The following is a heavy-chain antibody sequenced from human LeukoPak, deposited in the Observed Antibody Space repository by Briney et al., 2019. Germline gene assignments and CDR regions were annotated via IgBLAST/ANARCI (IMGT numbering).Heavy chain of an antibody. CDR2: IIPIFGTA. J-gene: IGHJ3*02. D-gene: IGHD3-22*01. CDR1: GGTFSSYA. V-gene: IGHV1-69*01. CDR3: ARHHHGVYYDSSGPYAFDI. Sequence: SVKVSCKAAGGTFSSYAISWVRQAPGQGLEWMGGIIPIFGTAKYAQKFQGRVTITADELTRTAYMELSSLRSEDTAVYYCARHHHGVYYDSSGPYAFDIWGQGTMVTVSS.